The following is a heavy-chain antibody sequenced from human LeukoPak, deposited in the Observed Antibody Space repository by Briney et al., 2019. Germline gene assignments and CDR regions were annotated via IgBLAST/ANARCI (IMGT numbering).Heavy chain of an antibody. V-gene: IGHV4-34*01. CDR3: AARNDLFDY. D-gene: IGHD1-1*01. CDR1: GGSFSGYY. Sequence: PSETLSLTCAVHGGSFSGYYWSWIRQPPGKGLEWIGEINHSGSTNYNPSLKSRVTISVDTSKNQFSLKLSSVTAADTAVYYCAARNDLFDYWGQGTLVTVSS. CDR2: INHSGST. J-gene: IGHJ4*02.